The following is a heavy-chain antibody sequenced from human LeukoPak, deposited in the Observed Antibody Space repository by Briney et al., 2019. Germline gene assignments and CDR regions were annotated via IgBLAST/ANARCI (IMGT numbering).Heavy chain of an antibody. CDR1: GYTFTSYY. CDR3: ARADRIAARPSYYYYGMDV. CDR2: INPSGGST. J-gene: IGHJ6*02. V-gene: IGHV1-46*01. D-gene: IGHD6-6*01. Sequence: ASVKVSCKASGYTFTSYYMHWVRQAPGQGLEWMGIINPSGGSTSYAQKFQGRVTMTRDTSTSTVYMELSSLRSEDTAVYYRARADRIAARPSYYYYGMDVWGQGTTVTVSS.